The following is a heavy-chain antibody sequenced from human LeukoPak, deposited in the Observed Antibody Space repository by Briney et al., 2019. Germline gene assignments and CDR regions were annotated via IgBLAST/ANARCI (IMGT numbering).Heavy chain of an antibody. CDR3: ARVGTRIAVAGSSFDY. V-gene: IGHV4-34*01. J-gene: IGHJ4*02. Sequence: SETLSLTCAVYGGSFSGYYWSWIRQPPGKGLEWIGEINHSGSTNYNPSPKSRVTISVDTSKNQFSLKLSSVTAADTAVYYCARVGTRIAVAGSSFDYWGQGTLVTVSS. CDR2: INHSGST. D-gene: IGHD6-19*01. CDR1: GGSFSGYY.